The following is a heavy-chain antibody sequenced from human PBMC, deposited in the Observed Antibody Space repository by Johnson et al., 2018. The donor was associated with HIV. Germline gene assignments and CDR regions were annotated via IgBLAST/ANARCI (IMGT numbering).Heavy chain of an antibody. CDR2: ISSSGRTI. V-gene: IGHV3-48*03. J-gene: IGHJ3*02. D-gene: IGHD3-22*01. Sequence: EVQLVESGGVVVQPGGSLRLSCAASGFNVDDDALSWVRQVPGKGLEWISYISSSGRTIFYPESLEGRFTISRDNAKNSLYLQMNSLRVDDTAVYYCARGGYYYDSYDAFDIWGQGTMVTVSS. CDR1: GFNVDDDA. CDR3: ARGGYYYDSYDAFDI.